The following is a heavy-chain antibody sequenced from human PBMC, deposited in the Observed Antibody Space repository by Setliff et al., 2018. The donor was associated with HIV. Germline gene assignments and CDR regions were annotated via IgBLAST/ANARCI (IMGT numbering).Heavy chain of an antibody. J-gene: IGHJ2*01. CDR3: AKVGTYSSTWYFDH. Sequence: GGSLRLSCAASGFTFSNYAMHWVRQAPGKGLEWVAVISYDGSNKYYAASVKGRFTISRYNSKNTLYLQMNSLRAEDTAVYYCAKVGTYSSTWYFDHWGRGTLVTVSS. CDR2: ISYDGSNK. D-gene: IGHD6-13*01. V-gene: IGHV3-30*04. CDR1: GFTFSNYA.